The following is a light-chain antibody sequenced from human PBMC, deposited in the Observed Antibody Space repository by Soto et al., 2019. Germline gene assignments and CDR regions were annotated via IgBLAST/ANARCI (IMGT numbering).Light chain of an antibody. CDR1: QSVSSY. V-gene: IGKV1-39*01. J-gene: IGKJ2*01. CDR2: AAS. CDR3: QQSFSQFLYT. Sequence: DIQMTQSPSSLSASVGDRVTITCRASQSVSSYLNWYQQKPGKAPKLLIYAASSLQSGVPSRFSGSGSATDFTLTISSLQPADFATYYCQQSFSQFLYTLGQGTKLEIK.